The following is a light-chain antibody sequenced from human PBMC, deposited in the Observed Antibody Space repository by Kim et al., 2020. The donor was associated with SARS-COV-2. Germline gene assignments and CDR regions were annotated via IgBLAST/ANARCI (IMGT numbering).Light chain of an antibody. CDR1: QSVSSY. CDR3: QQRSNWPLT. V-gene: IGKV3-11*01. J-gene: IGKJ4*01. CDR2: DAS. Sequence: SAGERATLSCRASQSVSSYLAWYQQKPGQAPRLLIYDASNRATGIPARFSGSGSGTDFTLTISSLEPEDFAVYYCQQRSNWPLTFGGGTKVDIK.